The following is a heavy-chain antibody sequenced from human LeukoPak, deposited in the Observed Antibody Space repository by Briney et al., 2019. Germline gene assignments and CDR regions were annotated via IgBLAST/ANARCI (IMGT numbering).Heavy chain of an antibody. Sequence: SETLSLTCTVSGGSVTSGGYYWSWIRQHPGKGLEWIGYVYYTGSTYYNPSLKSRVTISPDTSKNQFSLKVSSVTAADTAVYYCARISAGRYGMDVWGQGTTVTVSS. J-gene: IGHJ6*02. CDR1: GGSVTSGGYY. D-gene: IGHD6-6*01. CDR2: VYYTGST. V-gene: IGHV4-31*03. CDR3: ARISAGRYGMDV.